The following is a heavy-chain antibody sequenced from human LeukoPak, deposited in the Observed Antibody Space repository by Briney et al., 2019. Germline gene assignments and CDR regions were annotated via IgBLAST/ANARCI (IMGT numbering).Heavy chain of an antibody. CDR3: AREHPNTAMVHDY. D-gene: IGHD5-18*01. Sequence: ASVKVSCKASGYAFIGYYIHWVRQAPGQGLEWLGSIFPDTGDTRYAQKFQGRVTMTRDTSISTAYMELSRLRSDDTAVYYCAREHPNTAMVHDYWGQGTLVTVSS. V-gene: IGHV1-2*02. CDR2: IFPDTGDT. CDR1: GYAFIGYY. J-gene: IGHJ4*02.